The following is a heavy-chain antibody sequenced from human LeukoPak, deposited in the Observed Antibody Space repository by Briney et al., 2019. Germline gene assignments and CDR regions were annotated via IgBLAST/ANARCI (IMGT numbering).Heavy chain of an antibody. D-gene: IGHD4-17*01. CDR3: ARDLAYGDYNWFDP. V-gene: IGHV6-1*01. Sequence: SQTLSLTCAISGDSFSSNSAAWNWIRQSPSRGLEWLGRAYYRSKWYNDYAVSVKSRITINPDTSKNQFSLQLNSVTPEDTAVYYCARDLAYGDYNWFDPWGQGTLVTVSS. J-gene: IGHJ5*02. CDR2: AYYRSKWYN. CDR1: GDSFSSNSAA.